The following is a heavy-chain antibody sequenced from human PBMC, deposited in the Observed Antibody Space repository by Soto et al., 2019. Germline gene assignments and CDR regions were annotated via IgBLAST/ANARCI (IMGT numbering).Heavy chain of an antibody. J-gene: IGHJ5*02. CDR1: GGTFSSYA. V-gene: IGHV1-69*01. D-gene: IGHD6-19*01. Sequence: QVQLVQSGAEVKKPGSSVKVSCKASGGTFSSYAISWVRQAPGQGLEWMGGIIPIFGTANYAQKFQGRVTITADESTSTAYMELSSLRSEDTAVYYCARDKVRYSSGWYDWLDPWGQVTLVTVSS. CDR2: IIPIFGTA. CDR3: ARDKVRYSSGWYDWLDP.